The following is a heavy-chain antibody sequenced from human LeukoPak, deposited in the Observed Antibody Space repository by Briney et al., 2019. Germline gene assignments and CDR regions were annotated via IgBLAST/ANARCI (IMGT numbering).Heavy chain of an antibody. CDR2: ISGSGGST. D-gene: IGHD2-21*01. V-gene: IGHV3-23*01. CDR1: GFTFSSYA. Sequence: GGSMRLSCAASGFTFSSYAMSWVRQAPGKGLEWVSAISGSGGSTYYADSVKGRFTISRDNSKNTLYLHMNSLRAEDTAVYYCAGLPVIEDAFDIWGQGTMVTVSS. CDR3: AGLPVIEDAFDI. J-gene: IGHJ3*02.